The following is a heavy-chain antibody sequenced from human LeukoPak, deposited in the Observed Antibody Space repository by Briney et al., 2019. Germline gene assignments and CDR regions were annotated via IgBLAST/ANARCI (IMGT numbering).Heavy chain of an antibody. CDR1: GGSISSYY. V-gene: IGHV4-4*07. Sequence: SETLSLTCTVSGGSISSYYWSWIRQPPGKGLEWLGRIYISGSTNYSPSLNSRITMSVDTSKKQFSLKLTSVTAADTAVYYCARGLYYDYSGFYSDNWGQGTLVTVSS. CDR3: ARGLYYDYSGFYSDN. J-gene: IGHJ4*02. CDR2: IYISGST. D-gene: IGHD3-22*01.